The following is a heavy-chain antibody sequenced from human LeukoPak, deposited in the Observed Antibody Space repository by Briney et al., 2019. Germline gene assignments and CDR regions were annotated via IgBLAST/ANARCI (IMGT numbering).Heavy chain of an antibody. CDR1: GFTFGIYD. CDR2: INRGVGST. CDR3: AKDYYGSGSSSCGMDV. V-gene: IGHV3-23*01. D-gene: IGHD3-10*01. Sequence: GGSLRLSCAASGFTFGIYDLSWVRQAPGKGLECVSAINRGVGSTYYADSVKGRFTISRDNSKNTLYLQMNSLKTEDTAVYYCAKDYYGSGSSSCGMDVWGQGTTVTVSS. J-gene: IGHJ6*02.